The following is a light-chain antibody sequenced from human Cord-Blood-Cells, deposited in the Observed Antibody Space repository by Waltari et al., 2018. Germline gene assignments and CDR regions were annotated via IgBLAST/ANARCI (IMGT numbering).Light chain of an antibody. CDR2: WAS. CDR1: QSVLYSSNNKNY. CDR3: QQDCSTPPT. V-gene: IGKV4-1*01. Sequence: DIVMTQSPDSLAVSLGERATINCKSSQSVLYSSNNKNYLAWYQQKPGQPPKLLIYWASTRDAGVPDRSSSSGSGTDFTLTSSSLQAEDVADYCCQQDCSTPPTFGQGTKVEIK. J-gene: IGKJ1*01.